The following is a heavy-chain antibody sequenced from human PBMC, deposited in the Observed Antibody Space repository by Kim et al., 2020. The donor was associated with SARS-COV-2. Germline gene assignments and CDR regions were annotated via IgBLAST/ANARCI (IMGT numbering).Heavy chain of an antibody. J-gene: IGHJ6*02. CDR1: GGTFSSYA. D-gene: IGHD4-17*01. CDR3: AREWGDYGDSNYYYGMDV. CDR2: IIPIFGTA. Sequence: SVKVSCKASGGTFSSYAISWVRQAPGQGLEWMGGIIPIFGTANYAQKFQGRVTITADESTSTAYMELSSLRSEDTAVYYCAREWGDYGDSNYYYGMDVWGQGTTVTVSS. V-gene: IGHV1-69*13.